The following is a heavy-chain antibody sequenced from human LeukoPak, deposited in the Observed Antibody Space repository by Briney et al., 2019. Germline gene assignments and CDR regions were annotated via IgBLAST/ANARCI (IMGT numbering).Heavy chain of an antibody. V-gene: IGHV1-18*01. CDR3: ARSRSGKRAFDI. J-gene: IGHJ3*02. CDR1: GYTFTSYG. D-gene: IGHD3-10*01. CDR2: ISAYNGNT. Sequence: ASVKVSCKASGYTFTSYGISWVRQAPGQGLEWMGWISAYNGNTNYAQKLQGRVTMTTDTSASTAYMELRSLRSDDTAVYYCARSRSGKRAFDIWGQGTMVTVSS.